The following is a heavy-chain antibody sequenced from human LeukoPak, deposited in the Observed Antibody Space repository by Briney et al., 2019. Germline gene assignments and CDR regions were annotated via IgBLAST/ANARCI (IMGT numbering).Heavy chain of an antibody. CDR2: ISDGGSEK. J-gene: IGHJ4*02. D-gene: IGHD1-26*01. CDR3: ARGMGATDLTLYFDY. Sequence: QSGGSLRLSCAGSGFTFSSYGMTWVRQAPGKGLQWVCTISDGGSEKYCVDSVKGRFTISRDNAKNSLYLQMNSLRAEDTALYHCARGMGATDLTLYFDYWGQGTLVTVSS. CDR1: GFTFSSYG. V-gene: IGHV3-7*03.